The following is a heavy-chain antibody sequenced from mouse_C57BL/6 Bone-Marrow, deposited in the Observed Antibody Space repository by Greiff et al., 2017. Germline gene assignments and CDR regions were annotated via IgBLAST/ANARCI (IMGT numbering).Heavy chain of an antibody. CDR1: GYTFTSYW. CDR3: AREGAITTVVARDY. Sequence: QVQLQQPGAELVRPGTSVKLSCKASGYTFTSYWMHWVKQRPGQGLEWIGVIDPSDSYTNYNQKFKGKATLTVDTSSSTAYMQLSSLTSEDSAVYYCAREGAITTVVARDYWGQGTTLTVSS. V-gene: IGHV1-59*01. J-gene: IGHJ2*01. CDR2: IDPSDSYT. D-gene: IGHD1-1*01.